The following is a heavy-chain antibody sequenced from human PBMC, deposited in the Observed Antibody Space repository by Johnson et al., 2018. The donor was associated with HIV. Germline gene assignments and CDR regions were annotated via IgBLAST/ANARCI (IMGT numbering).Heavy chain of an antibody. V-gene: IGHV3-11*04. Sequence: QVQLVESGGGLVKPGGSLRLSCAASGFIFSDYYMNWIRQAPGKGLEWVSYITGSGTTIYYAYSVRGRFTISRDNAKNSLYLQMNSLRAEGTAVYYCARSPSCTGGVCWRSAFDIWGQGTMVTVSS. J-gene: IGHJ3*02. CDR2: ITGSGTTI. CDR3: ARSPSCTGGVCWRSAFDI. D-gene: IGHD2-8*02. CDR1: GFIFSDYY.